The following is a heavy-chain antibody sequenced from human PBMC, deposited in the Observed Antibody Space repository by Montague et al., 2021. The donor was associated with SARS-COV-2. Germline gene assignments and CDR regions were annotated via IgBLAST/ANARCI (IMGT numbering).Heavy chain of an antibody. V-gene: IGHV3-21*01. CDR2: ISSSSNNV. Sequence: SLRLSRAVSGFTFSSYSVTWVRQAPGKGLEWVSSISSSSNNVHYADSVKGRFTISRDNAKNSPYLQMNSLRVDGTAVYYRARVWAPYDYVWGSYRYFDYWGQGTLVTVS. CDR3: ARVWAPYDYVWGSYRYFDY. CDR1: GFTFSSYS. J-gene: IGHJ4*02. D-gene: IGHD3-16*02.